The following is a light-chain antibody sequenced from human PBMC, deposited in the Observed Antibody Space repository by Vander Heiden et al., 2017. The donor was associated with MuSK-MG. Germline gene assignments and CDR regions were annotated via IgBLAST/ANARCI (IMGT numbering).Light chain of an antibody. Sequence: ETVLTQSPATLSLPPGERATLSCRASQSVSANYLAWYQQKPGQSPRLLIFDASTRAAGVPDRFSGGGSGTDFTLTITGLEPEDFAVYYWQQDGDSLTFGGGTKVEI. V-gene: IGKV3-20*01. J-gene: IGKJ4*01. CDR2: DAS. CDR1: QSVSANY. CDR3: QQDGDSLT.